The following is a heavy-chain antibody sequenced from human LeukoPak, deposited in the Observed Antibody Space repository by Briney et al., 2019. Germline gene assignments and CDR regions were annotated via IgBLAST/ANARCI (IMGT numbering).Heavy chain of an antibody. Sequence: SETLSLTCTVSGGSISSYYWSWIRQPPGKGLEWIGYIYYSGSTNYNPSLKSRVTISVDTSKNQFSLKLSSVTAADTAVYYCARDAPVRYSGSYFDYWGQGTLGTVSS. CDR1: GGSISSYY. J-gene: IGHJ4*02. V-gene: IGHV4-59*01. CDR2: IYYSGST. D-gene: IGHD1-26*01. CDR3: ARDAPVRYSGSYFDY.